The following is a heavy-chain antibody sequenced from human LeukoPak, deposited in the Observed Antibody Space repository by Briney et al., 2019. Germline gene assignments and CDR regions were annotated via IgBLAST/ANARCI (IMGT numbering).Heavy chain of an antibody. CDR1: GYSFTTYW. D-gene: IGHD2-2*01. CDR2: IYPGDSDT. Sequence: GESLKISCRGSGYSFTTYWIGWVRQMPGKGLEWVGIIYPGDSDTRYSPSFQGQVTMSADKSINTAYLQWSSLKASDTAMYYCARRQGCSSTSCPPDSWGQGTLVTVSS. CDR3: ARRQGCSSTSCPPDS. V-gene: IGHV5-51*01. J-gene: IGHJ4*02.